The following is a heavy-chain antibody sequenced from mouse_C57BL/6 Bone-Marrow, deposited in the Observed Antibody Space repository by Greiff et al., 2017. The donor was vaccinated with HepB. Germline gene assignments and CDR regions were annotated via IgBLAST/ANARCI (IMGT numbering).Heavy chain of an antibody. V-gene: IGHV5-4*01. D-gene: IGHD2-5*01. J-gene: IGHJ3*01. Sequence: EVQRVESGGGLVKPGGSLKLSCAASGFTFSSYAMSWVRQTPEKRLEWVATISDGGSYTYYPDNVKGRFTISRDNAKNNLYLQMSHLKSEDTAMYYCASSNYDAYWGQGTLVTVSA. CDR1: GFTFSSYA. CDR3: ASSNYDAY. CDR2: ISDGGSYT.